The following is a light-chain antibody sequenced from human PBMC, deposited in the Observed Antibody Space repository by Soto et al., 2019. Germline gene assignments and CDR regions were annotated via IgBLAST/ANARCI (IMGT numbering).Light chain of an antibody. J-gene: IGLJ1*01. CDR3: CSYAGSYSYV. CDR2: GVS. CDR1: SSDVRDYKY. V-gene: IGLV2-11*01. Sequence: QSVLTQPRSVSGSPGQSVTISCTGTSSDVRDYKYISWYQQHPGKAPKLMIYGVSERPSGVPDRFSGSKSGNTASLTISGLQAEDEADYYCCSYAGSYSYVFGTGTKVTVL.